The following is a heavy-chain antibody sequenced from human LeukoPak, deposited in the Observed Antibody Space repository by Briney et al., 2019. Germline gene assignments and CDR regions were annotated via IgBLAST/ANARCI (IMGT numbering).Heavy chain of an antibody. D-gene: IGHD3-16*02. V-gene: IGHV3-7*03. CDR3: AKGGLRLGELSQTY. J-gene: IGHJ4*02. Sequence: GGSLRLSCAASGFTFSSYWMSWVRQAPGKGLEWVANIKQDGSEKYYVDSVKGRFTISRDNSKNTLYLQMNSLRAEDTAVYYCAKGGLRLGELSQTYWGQGTLVTVSS. CDR1: GFTFSSYW. CDR2: IKQDGSEK.